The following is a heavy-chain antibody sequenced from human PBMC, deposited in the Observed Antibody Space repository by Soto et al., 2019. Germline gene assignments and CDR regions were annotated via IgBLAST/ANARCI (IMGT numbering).Heavy chain of an antibody. CDR2: IWYDGSNK. J-gene: IGHJ6*03. D-gene: IGHD2-21*01. Sequence: QVQLVESGGGVVQPGRSLRLSCAASGFTFSSYGMHWVRQAPGKGLEWVAVIWYDGSNKYYADSVKGRFTISRDNSKNTLYLQMNSLRAEDTAVYYCARGLRWSAGVNYYYMDVWGKGTTVTVSS. CDR1: GFTFSSYG. CDR3: ARGLRWSAGVNYYYMDV. V-gene: IGHV3-33*01.